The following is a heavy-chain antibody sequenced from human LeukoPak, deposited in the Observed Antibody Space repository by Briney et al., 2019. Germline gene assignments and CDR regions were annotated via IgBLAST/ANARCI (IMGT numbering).Heavy chain of an antibody. J-gene: IGHJ4*02. Sequence: GGSLGLSCTASGFSVSNSYMTWVRQAPGKGLEWVSLIYGDGGTYYADSVKGRFTISRHNFENTLYLQMNSLRAEDTAVYHCARVGVGTVAGNYFDDWGQGTLVTVSS. V-gene: IGHV3-53*04. CDR2: IYGDGGT. D-gene: IGHD6-19*01. CDR1: GFSVSNSY. CDR3: ARVGVGTVAGNYFDD.